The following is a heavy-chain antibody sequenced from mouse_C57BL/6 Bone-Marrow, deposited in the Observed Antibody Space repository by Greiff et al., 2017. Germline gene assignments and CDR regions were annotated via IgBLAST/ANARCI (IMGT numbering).Heavy chain of an antibody. CDR3: ARYDGSPFAY. CDR1: GFTFTDYY. Sequence: EVKVVESGGGLVQPGGSLSLSCAASGFTFTDYYMSWVRQPPGKALEWLGFIRNKANGYTTEYSASVKGRFTISRDNSQSILYLQKNALRAEDSAAYYCARYDGSPFAYWGQGTLVTVSA. D-gene: IGHD2-3*01. CDR2: IRNKANGYTT. J-gene: IGHJ3*01. V-gene: IGHV7-3*01.